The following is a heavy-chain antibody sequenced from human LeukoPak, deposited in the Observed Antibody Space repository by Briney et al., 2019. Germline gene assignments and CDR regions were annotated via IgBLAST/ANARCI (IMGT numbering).Heavy chain of an antibody. CDR3: ARRSTSKGYFDY. V-gene: IGHV4-59*08. Sequence: SETLSLTCTVFGGSISGYSWTWIRQSPEKGLEWIGEIFYSGRTTYNPSLESRLTISLDPSKNEISLKLSSVTAADTAVYYCARRSTSKGYFDYWGQGTLVTVSS. CDR1: GGSISGYS. J-gene: IGHJ4*02. CDR2: IFYSGRT.